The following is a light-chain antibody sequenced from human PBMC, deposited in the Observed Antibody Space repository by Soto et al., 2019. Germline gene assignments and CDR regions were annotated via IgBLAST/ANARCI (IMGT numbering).Light chain of an antibody. Sequence: EIVLTQSPCTLSLSPGDRATLSCRASQTISSTYLAWYQQKPGQAPRLLIYAASTRATGIPDRFSGSGSGTDFTLTISRLEPEDFAVYYCQQSGDSSWTFGQGTKVDIK. J-gene: IGKJ1*01. CDR3: QQSGDSSWT. CDR1: QTISSTY. V-gene: IGKV3-20*01. CDR2: AAS.